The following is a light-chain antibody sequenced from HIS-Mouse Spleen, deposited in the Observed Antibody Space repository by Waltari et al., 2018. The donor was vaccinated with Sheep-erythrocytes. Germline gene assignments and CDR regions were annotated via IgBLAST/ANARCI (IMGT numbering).Light chain of an antibody. CDR1: QSVSSY. J-gene: IGKJ2*01. CDR3: QQRSNWYT. CDR2: DAS. Sequence: EIVLTQSPATLSLSPGEGATLSCRASQSVSSYLAWYQQQPGQAPRLLIYDASNRATGIPARFSGSGSGTDFTLTISSLEPEDFAVYYCQQRSNWYTFGQGTKLEIK. V-gene: IGKV3-11*01.